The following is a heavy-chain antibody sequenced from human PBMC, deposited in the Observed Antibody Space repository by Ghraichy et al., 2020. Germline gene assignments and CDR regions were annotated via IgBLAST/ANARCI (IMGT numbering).Heavy chain of an antibody. CDR2: LNADGSGA. V-gene: IGHV3-74*01. J-gene: IGHJ4*02. CDR3: GRGRNSWYIDY. Sequence: SCEASGFTFGNYWMHWVRQAPGKGLEWLSRLNADGSGATYADSVKGRFTISRDNANNTLFLELKNLKREDTAVYYCGRGRNSWYIDYWGQGTLVTVSS. D-gene: IGHD4-11*01. CDR1: GFTFGNYW.